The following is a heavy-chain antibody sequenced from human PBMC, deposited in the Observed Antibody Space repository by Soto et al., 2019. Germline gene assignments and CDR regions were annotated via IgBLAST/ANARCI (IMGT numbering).Heavy chain of an antibody. CDR2: ISWNSGSI. Sequence: HPGGSLRLSCAASGFTFDDYAMHWVRQAPGKGLEWVSGISWNSGSIGYADSVKGRFTISRDNAKNSLYLQMNSLRAEDTALYYCAKGAVAGQDFDYWVQGTLVTVSS. CDR1: GFTFDDYA. CDR3: AKGAVAGQDFDY. V-gene: IGHV3-9*01. D-gene: IGHD6-19*01. J-gene: IGHJ4*02.